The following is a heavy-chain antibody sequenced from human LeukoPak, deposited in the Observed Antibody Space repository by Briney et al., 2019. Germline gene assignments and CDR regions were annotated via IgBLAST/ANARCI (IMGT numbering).Heavy chain of an antibody. V-gene: IGHV5-51*01. D-gene: IGHD2-21*02. Sequence: GESLKISCKGSGYSFTSYWIGWVRQMPGKGLEWMGIIYPGDSDTRYSPSFQGQVTISADKSISTAYLQWSSLKASDTAMYYCARHRYCGGDCYPYDYRGQGTLVTVSS. J-gene: IGHJ4*02. CDR3: ARHRYCGGDCYPYDY. CDR1: GYSFTSYW. CDR2: IYPGDSDT.